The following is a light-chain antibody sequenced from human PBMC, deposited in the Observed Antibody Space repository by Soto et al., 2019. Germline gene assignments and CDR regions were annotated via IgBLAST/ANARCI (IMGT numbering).Light chain of an antibody. CDR3: QQRSNWPPIT. Sequence: FSQSPSTVSLYPGERATLSCRASQSVSSYLAWYQQKPGQAPRLLIYDASNRATGIPARFSGSGSGTDFTLTISSLEPEDFAVYYCQQRSNWPPITLGQGTRL. CDR2: DAS. V-gene: IGKV3-11*01. J-gene: IGKJ5*01. CDR1: QSVSSY.